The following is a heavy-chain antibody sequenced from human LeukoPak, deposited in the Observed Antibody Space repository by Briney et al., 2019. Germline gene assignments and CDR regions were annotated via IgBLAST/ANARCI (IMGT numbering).Heavy chain of an antibody. Sequence: GGSLRLSCAASGFSFSGHGMHWVRQAPGKGLEWVAVIWYDGSDSRSADSVKGRFTSSRDNSKNALYLQMNSLRAEDTAVYYCARDMDTTGYYSWFDLWGQGTLVTVSS. J-gene: IGHJ5*02. D-gene: IGHD3-9*01. CDR2: IWYDGSDS. V-gene: IGHV3-33*01. CDR3: ARDMDTTGYYSWFDL. CDR1: GFSFSGHG.